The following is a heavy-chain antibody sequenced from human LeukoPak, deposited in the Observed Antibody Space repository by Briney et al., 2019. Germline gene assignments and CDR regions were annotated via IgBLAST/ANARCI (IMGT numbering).Heavy chain of an antibody. Sequence: GESLKIYCKGSGYSFTSYWFGWERQMPGKDLEWVGIIYPGASDTGYSPSFQGQVTIAADKSIATAYLPWRRLKASADAYCSCARGLHYYDSSGYYTAWGQGTLVADSS. V-gene: IGHV5-51*01. CDR2: IYPGASDT. CDR3: ARGLHYYDSSGYYTA. D-gene: IGHD3-22*01. CDR1: GYSFTSYW. J-gene: IGHJ4*02.